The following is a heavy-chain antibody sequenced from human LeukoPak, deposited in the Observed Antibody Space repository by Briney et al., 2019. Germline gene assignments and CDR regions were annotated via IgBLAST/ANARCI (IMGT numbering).Heavy chain of an antibody. D-gene: IGHD6-19*01. J-gene: IGHJ4*02. CDR3: AKDPYSSGWYYFDY. Sequence: GGSLRLSCAASGFTFSSYAMSWVRQAPGKGLEWVSAISGSGGSTYYADSVKGRFTISRDNSKNTLYLQMNSLRAGDTAVYYCAKDPYSSGWYYFDYWGQGTLVTVSS. CDR2: ISGSGGST. V-gene: IGHV3-23*01. CDR1: GFTFSSYA.